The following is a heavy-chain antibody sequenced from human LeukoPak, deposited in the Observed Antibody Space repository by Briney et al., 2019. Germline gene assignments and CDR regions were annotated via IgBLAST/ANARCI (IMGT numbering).Heavy chain of an antibody. V-gene: IGHV3-74*01. CDR1: GFTFGSYW. CDR3: ARDEKIVGASGQDY. J-gene: IGHJ4*02. D-gene: IGHD1-26*01. CDR2: INTDGGDT. Sequence: PGGSLRLSRAASGFTFGSYWMRWVRQAPGKGLGWVSRINTDGGDTIYADSVKGRFTISRDNAKNTLFLQMNSLRAEDTAVYYCARDEKIVGASGQDYWGQGTLVTVSS.